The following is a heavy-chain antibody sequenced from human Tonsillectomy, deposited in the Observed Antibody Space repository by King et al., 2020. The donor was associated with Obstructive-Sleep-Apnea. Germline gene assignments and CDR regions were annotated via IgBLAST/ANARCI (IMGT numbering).Heavy chain of an antibody. D-gene: IGHD3-9*01. V-gene: IGHV4-39*07. CDR3: ARDRGVTGFYY. Sequence: QLQESGPGLVKPSETLSLTCTVSGGSISSSSYYWGWIRQPPGKGLEWIGSIYYSVRPYYNPSLKSRVTISVDTSKNQFSLKLSSVTAADTAVYYCARDRGVTGFYYWGQGTLVTVSS. CDR2: IYYSVRP. CDR1: GGSISSSSYY. J-gene: IGHJ4*02.